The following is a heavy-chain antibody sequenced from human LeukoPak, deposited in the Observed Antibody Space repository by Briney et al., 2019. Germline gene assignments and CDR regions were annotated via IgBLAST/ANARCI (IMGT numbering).Heavy chain of an antibody. V-gene: IGHV4-34*01. Sequence: SETLSLTCAVYGGSFSGYYSSWIRQPPGKGLEWIGEINHSGSTNYNPSLKSRVTISVDTSKNQFSLKLSSVTAADTAVYYCARGRTLAARPDVYYFDYWGQGTLVTVSS. J-gene: IGHJ4*02. CDR1: GGSFSGYY. CDR2: INHSGST. D-gene: IGHD6-6*01. CDR3: ARGRTLAARPDVYYFDY.